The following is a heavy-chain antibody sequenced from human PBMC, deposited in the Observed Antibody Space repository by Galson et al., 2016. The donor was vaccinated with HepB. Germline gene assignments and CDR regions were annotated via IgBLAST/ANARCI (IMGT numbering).Heavy chain of an antibody. Sequence: QSGAEVKKPGESLRISCKGSGYTFSNYWINWVRQKPGEGLELIGKIDPSDSYTSYSPSFHGRVFISADKSINTAYLQWSGWEASDTAIYYCAGDAIQLGRRSYQSYYGLDVWGQGTTVTVSS. J-gene: IGHJ6*02. CDR2: IDPSDSYT. CDR1: GYTFSNYW. V-gene: IGHV5-10-1*01. D-gene: IGHD1-1*01. CDR3: AGDAIQLGRRSYQSYYGLDV.